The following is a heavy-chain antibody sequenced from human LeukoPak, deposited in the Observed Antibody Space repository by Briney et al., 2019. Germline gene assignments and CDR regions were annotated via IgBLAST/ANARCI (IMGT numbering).Heavy chain of an antibody. CDR3: AKGSYYNESSGYYPFDY. J-gene: IGHJ4*02. D-gene: IGHD3-22*01. Sequence: SVKVSCKASGGTFTSYAISWVRQAPGQGLEWMGGIIPIFGTANYAQKFQGRVTITTDESTSTAYMELSSLRSEDTAVYNCAKGSYYNESSGYYPFDYWGQGTLVTVSS. CDR2: IIPIFGTA. V-gene: IGHV1-69*05. CDR1: GGTFTSYA.